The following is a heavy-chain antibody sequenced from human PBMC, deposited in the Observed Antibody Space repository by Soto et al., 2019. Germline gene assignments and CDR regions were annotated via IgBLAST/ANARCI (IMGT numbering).Heavy chain of an antibody. CDR2: INSDGSST. CDR1: GFTFSSYW. Sequence: PGGSLRLSCAASGFTFSSYWMHWVRQAPGKGLVWVSRINSDGSSTSYADSVKGRFTISRDNAKNTLYLQMNSQRAEDTAVYYCARDASSGQFEYWGQGTLVTVSS. CDR3: ARDASSGQFEY. D-gene: IGHD3-22*01. V-gene: IGHV3-74*01. J-gene: IGHJ4*02.